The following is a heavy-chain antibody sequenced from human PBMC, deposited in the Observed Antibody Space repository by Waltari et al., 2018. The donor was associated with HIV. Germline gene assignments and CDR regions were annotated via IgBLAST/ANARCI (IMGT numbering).Heavy chain of an antibody. V-gene: IGHV1-2*02. D-gene: IGHD1-26*01. CDR2: INSYTGAT. Sequence: QVQLVQSGAEVKKPGASVKVSCKASGYTFTDYYVQWVRQAPGQGLEWMGWINSYTGATYDRQRFQGRVTMTRDTSINTAYMELRRLTSDDTATYYCARDVDVGATDYWGQGTLVTVSS. J-gene: IGHJ4*02. CDR3: ARDVDVGATDY. CDR1: GYTFTDYY.